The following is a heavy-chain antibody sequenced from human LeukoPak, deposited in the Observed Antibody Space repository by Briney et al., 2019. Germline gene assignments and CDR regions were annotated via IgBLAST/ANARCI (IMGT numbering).Heavy chain of an antibody. CDR3: ARSRSDIVVVPAAIDAFDI. V-gene: IGHV5-51*01. J-gene: IGHJ3*02. D-gene: IGHD2-2*01. Sequence: GESLQISCKGSGYSFTSYWIGWVRQMPGKGLEWMGIIYPGDSDTRYSPSFQGQVTISADKSISTAYLQWSSLKASDTAMYYCARSRSDIVVVPAAIDAFDIWGQGTMVTVSS. CDR1: GYSFTSYW. CDR2: IYPGDSDT.